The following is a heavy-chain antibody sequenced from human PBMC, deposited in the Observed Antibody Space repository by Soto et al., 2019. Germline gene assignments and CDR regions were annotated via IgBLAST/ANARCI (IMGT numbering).Heavy chain of an antibody. Sequence: ASVKVSCKASGYTFTSYYMHWVRQAPGQGLEWMGIINASGGSTSYAQKFQGRVTITRDTSASTAYMELRSLRSEDTAVYYCGRSRDSPSPSGMDVWGQGTTVTVSS. CDR3: GRSRDSPSPSGMDV. J-gene: IGHJ6*02. CDR2: INASGGST. D-gene: IGHD4-4*01. CDR1: GYTFTSYY. V-gene: IGHV1-46*01.